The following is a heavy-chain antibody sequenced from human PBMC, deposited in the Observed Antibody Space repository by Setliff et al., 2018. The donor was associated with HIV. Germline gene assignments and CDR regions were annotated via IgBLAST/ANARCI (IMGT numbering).Heavy chain of an antibody. J-gene: IGHJ4*02. CDR2: TTSNGRTT. CDR3: AKAWGSGYPSFESALMFDV. D-gene: IGHD3-3*01. CDR1: GFTFSAYA. Sequence: PGGSLRLSCAASGFTFSAYAMTWVRRAPGRGLEWVSATTSNGRTTDYAESVRGRFTLSRDNSGNTLYLQMTGLRAEDTAIYYCAKAWGSGYPSFESALMFDVWGQGTLVTVSS. V-gene: IGHV3-23*01.